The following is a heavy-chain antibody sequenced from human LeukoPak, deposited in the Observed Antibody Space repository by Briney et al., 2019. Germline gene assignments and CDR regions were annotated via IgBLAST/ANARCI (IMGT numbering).Heavy chain of an antibody. Sequence: AGGSLRLSCAASGFSLSSQWMSWVRQASGKGPEWVANIKEDGSQKSYVDSVKGRFTISRDNAKNSLYLQMNSLRAEDTAVYYCARAFSWGQGTLVTVSS. J-gene: IGHJ5*02. D-gene: IGHD3-16*01. CDR3: ARAFS. V-gene: IGHV3-7*01. CDR2: IKEDGSQK. CDR1: GFSLSSQW.